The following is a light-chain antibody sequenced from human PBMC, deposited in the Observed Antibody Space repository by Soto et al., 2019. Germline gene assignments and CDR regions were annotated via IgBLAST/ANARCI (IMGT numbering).Light chain of an antibody. CDR1: SSNIGSNT. Sequence: QSVLTQSPSASGTPGQRVSISCSGSSSNIGSNTVSWYQHVPGTAPKLLIYSNDQRPSAVPGRFSGSKSGSSASLAISGLQSEDEADYYCATWADSLNVVFGGGTKLTVL. CDR2: SND. J-gene: IGLJ3*02. CDR3: ATWADSLNVV. V-gene: IGLV1-44*01.